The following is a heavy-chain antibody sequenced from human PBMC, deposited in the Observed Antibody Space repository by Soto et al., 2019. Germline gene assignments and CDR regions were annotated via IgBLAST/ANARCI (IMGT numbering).Heavy chain of an antibody. J-gene: IGHJ4*02. Sequence: QVQLVQSGAEVKKPGSSVKVSCKASGGTFSSYAISWVRQAPGQGLEWMGGIIPIFGTANHAQKFQGRVTITADESTSTAYMELSSLRSEDTAVYYCARDLGGGRGYCSGGSCYAFDYWGQGTLVTVSS. CDR3: ARDLGGGRGYCSGGSCYAFDY. V-gene: IGHV1-69*01. D-gene: IGHD2-15*01. CDR1: GGTFSSYA. CDR2: IIPIFGTA.